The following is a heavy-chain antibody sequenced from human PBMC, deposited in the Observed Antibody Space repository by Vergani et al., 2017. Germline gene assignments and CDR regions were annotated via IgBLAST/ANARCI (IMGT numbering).Heavy chain of an antibody. V-gene: IGHV2-26*01. CDR2: IFSNDEK. D-gene: IGHD6-13*01. CDR3: AHSRSWYDGRYYFDY. Sequence: QVTLKESGPVLVKPTETLTLTCTVSGFSLSNARMGVSWIRQPPGKALEWLAHIFSNDEKSYSTSLKSRLTISKDTSKSQVVLTMTNMDPVDTATYYCAHSRSWYDGRYYFDYWGQGTLVTVSS. CDR1: GFSLSNARMG. J-gene: IGHJ4*02.